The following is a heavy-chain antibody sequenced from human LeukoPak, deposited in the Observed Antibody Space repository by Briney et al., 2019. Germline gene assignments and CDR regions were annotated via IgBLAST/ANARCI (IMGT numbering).Heavy chain of an antibody. CDR2: ISAYNGNT. D-gene: IGHD3-3*01. CDR3: ARGGHVLRFLEWLPDA. J-gene: IGHJ5*02. Sequence: ASVKVSCKASGYTFTSYGISWVRQAPGQGLEWMGWISAYNGNTNYAQKLQGRVTMTTDTSTSTAYMELRSLRSEDTAVYYCARGGHVLRFLEWLPDAWGQGTLVTVSS. V-gene: IGHV1-18*01. CDR1: GYTFTSYG.